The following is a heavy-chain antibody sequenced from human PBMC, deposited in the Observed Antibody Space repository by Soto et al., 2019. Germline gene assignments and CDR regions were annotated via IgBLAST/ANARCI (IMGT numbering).Heavy chain of an antibody. CDR3: ARDIRGEYDHNWFDP. Sequence: QVQLQESGPGLVKPSQTLSLTCTVSGGSISSGGYYWSWIRQHPGKGLEWIGYIYYSGSTYYNPCLKGRVTISVDTSKHQFSLMLSAVTAADRAVYCCARDIRGEYDHNWFDPWGQGTLVTVSS. V-gene: IGHV4-31*03. CDR1: GGSISSGGYY. D-gene: IGHD4-17*01. J-gene: IGHJ5*02. CDR2: IYYSGST.